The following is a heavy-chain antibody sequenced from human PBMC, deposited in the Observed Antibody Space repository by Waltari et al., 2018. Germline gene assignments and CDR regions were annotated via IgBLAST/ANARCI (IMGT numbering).Heavy chain of an antibody. V-gene: IGHV3-66*04. CDR1: GFTVSSDF. CDR2: IQSDGTT. D-gene: IGHD4-17*01. J-gene: IGHJ4*02. Sequence: EVHLVESGGGWVQPGGSVGLSCAASGFTVSSDFMSWVRQAPGKGLEWVSVIQSDGTTYYADSVKGRFTVSRDTSKNTVYLQMNSLRDEDTAVYYCARHDYGGYWGQGTLVTVSS. CDR3: ARHDYGGY.